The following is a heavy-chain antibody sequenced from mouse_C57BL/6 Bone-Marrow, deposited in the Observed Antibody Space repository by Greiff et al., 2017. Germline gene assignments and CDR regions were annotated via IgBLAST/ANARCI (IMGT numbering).Heavy chain of an antibody. V-gene: IGHV1-7*01. Sequence: QAQLQQSGAELAKPGASVKLSCKVSGYTFTSYWMHWVKQRPGQGLEGIGYINPSSGFTKYNQKYKDKATLTADKSSSTAYMQLSSLTYEDSAVYYGARRGVGLYYFGYWGKGTTLTAAS. CDR1: GYTFTSYW. J-gene: IGHJ2*01. CDR2: INPSSGFT. CDR3: ARRGVGLYYFGY.